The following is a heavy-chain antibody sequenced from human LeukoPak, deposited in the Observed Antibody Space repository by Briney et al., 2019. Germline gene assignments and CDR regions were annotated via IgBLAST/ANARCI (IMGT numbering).Heavy chain of an antibody. J-gene: IGHJ4*02. CDR3: ARAAKRPIVATIYDY. V-gene: IGHV4-34*01. CDR1: GGSFSGCY. Sequence: KPSETLSLTCAVYGGSFSGCYWSWIRQPPGKGLEWIGEINHSGSTNYNPSLKSRVAISVDTSKNQFSLKLSSVTAADTAVYYCARAAKRPIVATIYDYWGQGTLVTVSS. CDR2: INHSGST. D-gene: IGHD5-12*01.